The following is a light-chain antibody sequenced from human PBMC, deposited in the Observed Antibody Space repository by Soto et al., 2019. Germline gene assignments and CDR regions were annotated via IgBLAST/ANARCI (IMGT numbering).Light chain of an antibody. V-gene: IGKV3-20*01. J-gene: IGKJ5*01. Sequence: EIVLTQSPDNLSVSPGERATLSCRASQSVSSSRLAWYRQKPGQAPRLLIYGASSRATGIPDRFSGSGSEADFTLTISRLEPEDFAVYYCQQYGGSPITFGQGTRLEIK. CDR1: QSVSSSR. CDR2: GAS. CDR3: QQYGGSPIT.